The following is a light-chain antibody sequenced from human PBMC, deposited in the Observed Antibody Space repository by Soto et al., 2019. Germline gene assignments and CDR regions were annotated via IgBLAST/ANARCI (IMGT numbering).Light chain of an antibody. CDR2: EVS. V-gene: IGLV2-23*02. J-gene: IGLJ1*01. CDR1: SSDVGSYNL. Sequence: QSALTHPASVSGSPGQSITISCTGTSSDVGSYNLVSWYQQHPGKAPELMIYEVSKRPSGVSNRFSGSKSGNTASLTISGLQAEDEADYYCCSYAGSSTYVFGTGTKLTVL. CDR3: CSYAGSSTYV.